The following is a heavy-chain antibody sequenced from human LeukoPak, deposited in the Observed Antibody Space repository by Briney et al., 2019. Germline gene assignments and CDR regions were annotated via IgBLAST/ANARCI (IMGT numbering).Heavy chain of an antibody. D-gene: IGHD3-10*01. CDR1: GGTFSSYT. Sequence: ASVKVSCKASGGTFSSYTISWVRQAPGQGLEWMGRIIPILGIANYAQKFQGRVTITADKSTSTAYMELSSLRSEDTAVYYCARELLSGGSASYYNWLLDYWGQGSLVTVSS. J-gene: IGHJ4*02. CDR2: IIPILGIA. CDR3: ARELLSGGSASYYNWLLDY. V-gene: IGHV1-69*04.